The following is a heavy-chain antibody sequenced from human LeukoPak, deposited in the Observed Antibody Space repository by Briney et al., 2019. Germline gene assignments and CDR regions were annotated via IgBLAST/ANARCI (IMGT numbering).Heavy chain of an antibody. D-gene: IGHD2-2*01. J-gene: IGHJ4*02. V-gene: IGHV1-3*01. CDR2: ISAGNGNT. CDR1: GYTFTSYA. Sequence: ASVKVSCKASGYTFTSYAIHWVRQAPGQRLEWMGWISAGNGNTKYSQNFQGRVTMTRDTSTSTVYMELSSLRSEDTAVYYCARDLADIVVVPAAMPDYWGQGTLVTVSS. CDR3: ARDLADIVVVPAAMPDY.